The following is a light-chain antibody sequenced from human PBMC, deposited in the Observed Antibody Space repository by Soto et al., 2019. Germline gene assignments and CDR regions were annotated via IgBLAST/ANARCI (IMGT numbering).Light chain of an antibody. CDR1: SSDVGGYNY. CDR3: SSYAGSSNV. Sequence: QSVLAHPSSASGSPGQSVAISCTGTSSDVGGYNYVSWYQQHPGKAPKLMIYEVNKRPSGVPDRFSGSKSGNTASLTVSGRQAEDEADYYCSSYAGSSNVFGTGTKVTVL. V-gene: IGLV2-8*01. CDR2: EVN. J-gene: IGLJ1*01.